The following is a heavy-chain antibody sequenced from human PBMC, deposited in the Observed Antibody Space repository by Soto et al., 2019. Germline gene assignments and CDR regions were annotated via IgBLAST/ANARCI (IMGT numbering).Heavy chain of an antibody. CDR2: IYYSGST. V-gene: IGHV4-39*01. D-gene: IGHD4-17*01. CDR3: ARQIVGDGGDAFDI. J-gene: IGHJ3*02. CDR1: GGSISSSSYY. Sequence: PSETLSLTCTVSGGSISSSSYYWGWIRQPPGKGLEWIGSIYYSGSTYYNPSLKSRVTISVDTSKNQFSLKLSSVTAADTAVYYCARQIVGDGGDAFDIWGQGTMVTVSS.